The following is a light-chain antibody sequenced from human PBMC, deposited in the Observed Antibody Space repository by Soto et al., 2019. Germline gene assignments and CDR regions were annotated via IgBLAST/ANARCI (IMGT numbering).Light chain of an antibody. V-gene: IGKV3-15*01. CDR2: GAS. CDR1: QSFSTN. J-gene: IGKJ1*01. Sequence: EIVLTQSPDTLSLSPGERATLSCRASQSFSTNLAWYQHKPGQAPRLLIYGASTRATGIPASFSGSGSGTEFTLTISSLQSEDFAVYYCQHYNNWPPWTFGQGTKVDIK. CDR3: QHYNNWPPWT.